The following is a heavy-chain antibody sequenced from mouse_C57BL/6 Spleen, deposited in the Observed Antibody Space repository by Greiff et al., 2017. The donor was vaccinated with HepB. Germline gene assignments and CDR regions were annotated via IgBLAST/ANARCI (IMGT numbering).Heavy chain of an antibody. Sequence: QVQLKQPGAELVRPGSSVKLSCKASGYTFTSYWMDWVKQRPGQGLEWIGNIYPSDSETHYNQKFKDKATLTVDKSSSTAYMQLSSLTSEDSAVYYCAVSGYYFDYWGQGTTLTVSS. J-gene: IGHJ2*01. CDR3: AVSGYYFDY. D-gene: IGHD3-1*01. V-gene: IGHV1-61*01. CDR2: IYPSDSET. CDR1: GYTFTSYW.